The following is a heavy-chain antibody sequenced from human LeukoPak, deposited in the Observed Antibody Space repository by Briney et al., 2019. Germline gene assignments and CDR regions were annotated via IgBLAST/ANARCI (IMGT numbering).Heavy chain of an antibody. J-gene: IGHJ5*02. CDR2: ITASGGKT. D-gene: IGHD2-15*01. CDR1: GFSFNNYA. V-gene: IGHV3-23*01. Sequence: GGSLRLSCAASGFSFNNYAMSWVRQAPGKGLEWVSTITASGGKTYADSVRGRFTISRDNSQNTLYLQMNSLRAEDTAVYYCARDLVVAAGWFDPWGQGTLVTVSS. CDR3: ARDLVVAAGWFDP.